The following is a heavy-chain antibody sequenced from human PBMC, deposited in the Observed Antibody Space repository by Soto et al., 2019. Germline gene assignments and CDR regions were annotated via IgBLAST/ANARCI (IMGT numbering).Heavy chain of an antibody. CDR3: ASWSNWNPLYYDGLDV. D-gene: IGHD1-20*01. CDR1: GGAFNNYA. J-gene: IGHJ6*02. Sequence: QVQLLQSGAEVKKPGSSVKVSCKVSGGAFNNYALNWVRDGPGQGLEWLGGIIPLHNTSNYSLKFLGRVTVTADISSTPVYMELNSLTSDDTATYYYASWSNWNPLYYDGLDVWGQGTTVTVSS. V-gene: IGHV1-69*06. CDR2: IIPLHNTS.